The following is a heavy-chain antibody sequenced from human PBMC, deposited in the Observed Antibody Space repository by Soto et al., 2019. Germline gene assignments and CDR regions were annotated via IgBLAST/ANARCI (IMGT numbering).Heavy chain of an antibody. CDR1: GGTFSSYT. CDR3: AGEILVEYSTYYYYYYMDV. J-gene: IGHJ6*03. CDR2: IIPILGIA. D-gene: IGHD2-21*01. Sequence: QVQLVQSGAEVKKPGSSVKVSCKASGGTFSSYTISWVRQAPGQGLEWMGRIIPILGIANYAQKFQGRVTITADKSTSTAYMELSSLRSEDTAVYYCAGEILVEYSTYYYYYYMDVWGKGTTVTVSS. V-gene: IGHV1-69*08.